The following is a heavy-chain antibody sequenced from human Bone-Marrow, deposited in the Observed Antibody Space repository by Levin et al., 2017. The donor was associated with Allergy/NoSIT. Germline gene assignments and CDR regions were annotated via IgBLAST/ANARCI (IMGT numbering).Heavy chain of an antibody. Sequence: SGGSLRLSCAASGFTFSSYEMNWVRQAPGKGLEWVSYISSSGSTIYYADSVKGRFTISRDNAKNSLYLQMNSLRAEDTAVYYCARAEPFWYSSGYVYWGQGTLVTVSS. CDR2: ISSSGSTI. J-gene: IGHJ4*02. CDR1: GFTFSSYE. CDR3: ARAEPFWYSSGYVY. D-gene: IGHD6-19*01. V-gene: IGHV3-48*03.